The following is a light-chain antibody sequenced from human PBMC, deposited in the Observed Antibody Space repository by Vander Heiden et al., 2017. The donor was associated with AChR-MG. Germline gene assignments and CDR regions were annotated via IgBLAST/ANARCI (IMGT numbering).Light chain of an antibody. CDR3: QQYGSSPPYT. Sequence: EIVLTQSPGTLSLSPGERATLFCRASQSVSSNYLAWYQQKPGQAPRLLIYTASNRATGIPDRFSGGGSGTDFTLTITRLEPEDFAVYYCQQYGSSPPYTFGHGTKLEI. V-gene: IGKV3-20*01. CDR1: QSVSSNY. CDR2: TAS. J-gene: IGKJ2*01.